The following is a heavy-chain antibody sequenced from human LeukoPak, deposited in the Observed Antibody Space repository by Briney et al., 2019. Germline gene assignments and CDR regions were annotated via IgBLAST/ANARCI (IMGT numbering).Heavy chain of an antibody. V-gene: IGHV1-69*13. CDR2: IIPIFGTA. Sequence: ASVKVSCKASGGTFSSYAISWVRQAPGQGLEWMGGIIPIFGTANYAQKFQGRVTITADESTSTAYMELSSLRSEDTAVYYCARSQYNWNYGTTTWYYFDDWGQGTLVTVSS. CDR3: ARSQYNWNYGTTTWYYFDD. J-gene: IGHJ4*02. D-gene: IGHD1-7*01. CDR1: GGTFSSYA.